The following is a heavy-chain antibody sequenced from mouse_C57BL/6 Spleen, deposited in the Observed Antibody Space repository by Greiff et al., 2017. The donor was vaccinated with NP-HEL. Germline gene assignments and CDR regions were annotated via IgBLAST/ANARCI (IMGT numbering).Heavy chain of an antibody. J-gene: IGHJ1*03. V-gene: IGHV5-17*01. Sequence: EVKLMESGGGLVKPGGSLKLSCAASGFTFSDYGMHWVRQAPEKGLEWVAYISSGSSTLYNADTVKGRFTISRDNAKNTLFLQMTSLRSEDTAMYYCARGATVVATPHWYCDVWGTGTTVTVSS. CDR3: ARGATVVATPHWYCDV. CDR1: GFTFSDYG. D-gene: IGHD1-1*01. CDR2: ISSGSSTL.